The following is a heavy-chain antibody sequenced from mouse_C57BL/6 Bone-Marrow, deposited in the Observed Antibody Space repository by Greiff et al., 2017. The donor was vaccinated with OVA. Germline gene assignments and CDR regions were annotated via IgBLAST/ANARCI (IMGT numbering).Heavy chain of an antibody. D-gene: IGHD1-1*01. CDR1: GFTFSSYA. J-gene: IGHJ1*03. V-gene: IGHV5-4*01. CDR2: ISDGGSYT. Sequence: EVQRVESGGGLVKPGGSLKLSCAASGFTFSSYAMSWVRQTPEKRLEWVATISDGGSYTYYPDNVKGRFTISRDNAKNNLYLQMSHLKSEDTAMYYCARVRFITTVVAFYWYFDVWGTGTTVTVSS. CDR3: ARVRFITTVVAFYWYFDV.